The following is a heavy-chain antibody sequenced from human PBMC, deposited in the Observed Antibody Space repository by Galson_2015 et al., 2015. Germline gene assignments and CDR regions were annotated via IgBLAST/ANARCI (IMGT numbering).Heavy chain of an antibody. D-gene: IGHD6-13*01. CDR1: GGSVSSGSYY. CDR2: IYYSGST. Sequence: SETLSLTCTVPGGSVSSGSYYWSWIRQPPGKGLEWIGYIYYSGSTNYNPSLESRVTISVDTSKNQFSLKLSSVTAADTAVYYCARDLRSAMAAAGTEGAFDIWGQGTMVTVSS. J-gene: IGHJ3*02. CDR3: ARDLRSAMAAAGTEGAFDI. V-gene: IGHV4-61*01.